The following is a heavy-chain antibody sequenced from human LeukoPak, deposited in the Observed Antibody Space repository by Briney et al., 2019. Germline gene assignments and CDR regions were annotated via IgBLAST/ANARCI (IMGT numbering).Heavy chain of an antibody. CDR3: ARYTRIPDY. CDR1: GASITGYY. D-gene: IGHD2-15*01. V-gene: IGHV4-59*01. Sequence: SEALSLTCTVSGASITGYYWTWIRQPPGKGLECVGYIYYTGDTNYNPSLKSRVTMSLDTSKSQFSLRLTSVTAADTAIYYCARYTRIPDYWGRGTLVTVTS. J-gene: IGHJ4*02. CDR2: IYYTGDT.